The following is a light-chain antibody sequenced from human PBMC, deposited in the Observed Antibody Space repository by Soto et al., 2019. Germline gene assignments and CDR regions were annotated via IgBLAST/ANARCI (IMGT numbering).Light chain of an antibody. CDR3: QQYGSAPLT. J-gene: IGKJ5*01. CDR2: AAS. Sequence: EIMLTQSPGTLSLYPGERATLSCRASQSVSNNYLAWYQQKPGQAPRLLISAASSRATAIPDRFSGSGSGTDFTLTISRLEPEDFAVYFCQQYGSAPLTFGQGTRLEIE. V-gene: IGKV3-20*01. CDR1: QSVSNNY.